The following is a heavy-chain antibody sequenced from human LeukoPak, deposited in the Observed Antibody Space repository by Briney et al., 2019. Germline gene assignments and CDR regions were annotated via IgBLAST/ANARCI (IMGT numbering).Heavy chain of an antibody. CDR2: IYHSGST. Sequence: SQTLSLTCTVSGGSISSGGYYWSWIRQPPGKGLEWIGYIYHSGSTYYNPSLKSRVTISVDRSKNQFSLKLSSVTAADTAVYYCARVGGLRSGSYVPYYYYYGMDVWGQGTTVTVSS. CDR1: GGSISSGGYY. V-gene: IGHV4-30-2*01. D-gene: IGHD1-26*01. CDR3: ARVGGLRSGSYVPYYYYYGMDV. J-gene: IGHJ6*02.